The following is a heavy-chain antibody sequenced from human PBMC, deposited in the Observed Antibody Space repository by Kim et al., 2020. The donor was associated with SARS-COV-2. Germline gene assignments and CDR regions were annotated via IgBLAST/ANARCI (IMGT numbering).Heavy chain of an antibody. Sequence: GGSLRLSCVVSRFSFSHYWMSWVRQVPGKGLERVASIKQDGSEKFYVDSVKGRFIISRDDVENSLYLRWNSLTVEDTAMYYCARACSLGGGKCYFAFDMWGPGTMVSVSS. J-gene: IGHJ3*02. CDR1: RFSFSHYW. CDR2: IKQDGSEK. CDR3: ARACSLGGGKCYFAFDM. V-gene: IGHV3-7*01. D-gene: IGHD2-15*01.